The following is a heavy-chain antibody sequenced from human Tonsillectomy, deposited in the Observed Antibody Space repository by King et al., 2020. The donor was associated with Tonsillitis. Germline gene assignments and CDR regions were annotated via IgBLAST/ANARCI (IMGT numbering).Heavy chain of an antibody. CDR3: AKITMIVVVIC. CDR2: ISGSGGNT. V-gene: IGHV3-23*04. D-gene: IGHD3-22*01. Sequence: VQLVESGGGLVQPGGSLRLSCAASGFTFSSYAMSWVRQAPGKGLEWVSAISGSGGNTYYADSVKGRLTISRDNSKNTLYLQMNSLRAEDTALYYCAKITMIVVVICWGQGTLVTVSS. J-gene: IGHJ4*02. CDR1: GFTFSSYA.